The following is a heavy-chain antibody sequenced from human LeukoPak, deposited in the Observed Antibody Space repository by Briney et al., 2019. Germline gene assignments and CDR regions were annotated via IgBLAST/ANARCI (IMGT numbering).Heavy chain of an antibody. CDR2: IDPGDSET. V-gene: IGHV5-51*01. D-gene: IGHD2-2*01. J-gene: IGHJ4*02. CDR1: GYSLATYW. Sequence: GESLKISCKGSGYSLATYWIGWVRQMPGKSLEWMGIIDPGDSETRYNPSFQGQVTISADKSINTAYLQWSSLKASDTAMYYCAKSSSVLSPYNYWGQGTPVTVSS. CDR3: AKSSSVLSPYNY.